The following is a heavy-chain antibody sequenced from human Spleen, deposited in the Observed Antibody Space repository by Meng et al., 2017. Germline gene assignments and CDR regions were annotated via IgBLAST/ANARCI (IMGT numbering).Heavy chain of an antibody. CDR3: ARFWGYFDY. CDR2: IFHSGST. D-gene: IGHD7-27*01. J-gene: IGHJ4*02. Sequence: GSLRLSCAVSGGSISSSNWWSWVRQPPGKGLEWIGEIFHSGSTYYNPSLKSRVAISVDPSKNQFSLKLNSVTAADTAVYYCARFWGYFDYWGQGALVTVSS. CDR1: GGSISSSNW. V-gene: IGHV4-4*02.